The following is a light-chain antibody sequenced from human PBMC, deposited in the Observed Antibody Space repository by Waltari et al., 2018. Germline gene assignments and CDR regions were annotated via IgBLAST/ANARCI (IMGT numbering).Light chain of an antibody. CDR1: QGISTY. Sequence: DIQLTQSPSFLSASVGDRVTITCRSSQGISTYLAWYQQKPGKAPKLLIYAASTLQSGVPSRFSGSGSGTEFTLTISSLQPEDVATYYCQQVKSYPPYTFGQGTKLEIK. CDR3: QQVKSYPPYT. CDR2: AAS. V-gene: IGKV1-9*01. J-gene: IGKJ2*01.